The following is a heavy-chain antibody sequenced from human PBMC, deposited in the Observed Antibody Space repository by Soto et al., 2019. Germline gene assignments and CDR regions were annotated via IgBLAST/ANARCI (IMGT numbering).Heavy chain of an antibody. CDR1: GGPISSPSSY. V-gene: IGHV4-39*01. Sequence: PSETLSLTCIASGGPISSPSSYCGWIRQPPGKGLEWIGSVYDTGSTYYNPSLKSRVTISVDTSKNQFSLRLASVTAADTAVYYCVRAAGSWGQGTLVTVSS. CDR3: VRAAGS. J-gene: IGHJ5*02. D-gene: IGHD5-12*01. CDR2: VYDTGST.